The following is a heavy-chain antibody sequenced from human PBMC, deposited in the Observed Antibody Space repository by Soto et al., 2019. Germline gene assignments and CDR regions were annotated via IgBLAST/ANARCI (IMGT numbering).Heavy chain of an antibody. CDR1: GYTVTNYW. J-gene: IGHJ4*02. V-gene: IGHV5-10-1*01. D-gene: IGHD1-7*01. CDR3: AIPLARTTPFDY. CDR2: IDPSDSYI. Sequence: GESLKISCQASGYTVTNYWIAWVRQVPGKGLEWMGRIDPSDSYIKYSPSFEGHVTMSVDKSISTAFLQWSRLEASDTAMYFCAIPLARTTPFDYWGQGSLLTVSS.